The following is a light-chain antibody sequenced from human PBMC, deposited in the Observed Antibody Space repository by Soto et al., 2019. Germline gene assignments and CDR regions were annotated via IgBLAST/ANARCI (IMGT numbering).Light chain of an antibody. CDR3: QQYDELPLT. Sequence: DIQMTQSPSSLSASVGDRVTITCQASQDITRYLSWYQQKPGQAPKLLISDASNLESGVPSRFSGGGSGTDFTFTISSLQPEDIATYVCQQYDELPLTFGGGTKVEIK. J-gene: IGKJ4*01. V-gene: IGKV1-33*01. CDR2: DAS. CDR1: QDITRY.